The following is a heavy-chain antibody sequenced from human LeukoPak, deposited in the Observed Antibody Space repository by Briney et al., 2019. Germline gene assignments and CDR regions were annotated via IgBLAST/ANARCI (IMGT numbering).Heavy chain of an antibody. J-gene: IGHJ4*02. CDR2: INHSGST. CDR3: ARGSGYYKWTFDY. CDR1: GGSFSSYY. D-gene: IGHD3-3*01. Sequence: SETLSLTCAVYGGSFSSYYWSWIRQPPGKGLEWIGEINHSGSTNYNPSLKSRVTISVDTSKNQFSLKLSSVTAADTAVYYCARGSGYYKWTFDYWGQGTLVTVSS. V-gene: IGHV4-34*01.